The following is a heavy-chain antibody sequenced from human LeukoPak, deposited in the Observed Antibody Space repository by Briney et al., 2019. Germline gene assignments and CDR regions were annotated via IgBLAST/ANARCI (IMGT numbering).Heavy chain of an antibody. D-gene: IGHD4-17*01. CDR1: GFTFSSYG. V-gene: IGHV3-30*02. CDR3: ARGKDYEEDY. Sequence: GGSLRLSCAASGFTFSSYGMHWVRQAPGKGLEWVAFIRYDGSNKYYADSVKGRFTISRDNAKNSLYLQMNSLRVEDTAVYYCARGKDYEEDYWGQGTLVTVSS. J-gene: IGHJ4*02. CDR2: IRYDGSNK.